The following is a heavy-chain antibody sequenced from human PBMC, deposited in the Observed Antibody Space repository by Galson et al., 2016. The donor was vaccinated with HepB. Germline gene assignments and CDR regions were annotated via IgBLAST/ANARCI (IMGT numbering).Heavy chain of an antibody. D-gene: IGHD6-13*01. J-gene: IGHJ4*02. CDR3: ARSTVSSGTLYFDY. V-gene: IGHV1-3*01. CDR2: INAGTGNT. Sequence: SVKVSCKASGYTFTSYGIHWVRQAPGQSLEWMGWINAGTGNTRYSQKLQARVTITRDTSATTAYMELTSLKYEDTAVYYCARSTVSSGTLYFDYWGQGTLVTVSS. CDR1: GYTFTSYG.